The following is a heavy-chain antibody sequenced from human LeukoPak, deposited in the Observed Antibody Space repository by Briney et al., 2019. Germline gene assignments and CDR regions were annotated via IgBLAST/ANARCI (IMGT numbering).Heavy chain of an antibody. CDR1: GYTFTSYA. Sequence: ASVTVSCKASGYTFTSYAMHWVRQAPGQGLEWMGRINPNSGGTNYAQKFQGRVTMTRDTSISTAYMELSRLRSDDTAVYYCARGSALANDYWGQGTLVTVPS. CDR3: ARGSALANDY. D-gene: IGHD3-3*02. CDR2: INPNSGGT. J-gene: IGHJ4*02. V-gene: IGHV1-2*06.